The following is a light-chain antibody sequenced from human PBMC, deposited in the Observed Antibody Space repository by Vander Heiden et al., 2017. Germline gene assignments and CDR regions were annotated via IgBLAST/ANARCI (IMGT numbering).Light chain of an antibody. CDR3: QKYNGFPWT. CDR1: QGISKW. V-gene: IGKV1-5*03. Sequence: DIQITQSPATLSASVGDRVTITCRASQGISKWLAWYQQKPGKAPKLLVYQASRLENGVPSRFSGGGSGTEFTLTISSLQPDDFATYFCQKYNGFPWTFGQGTKVEIK. CDR2: QAS. J-gene: IGKJ1*01.